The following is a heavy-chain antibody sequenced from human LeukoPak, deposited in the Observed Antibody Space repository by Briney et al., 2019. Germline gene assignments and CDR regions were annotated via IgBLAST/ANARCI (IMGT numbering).Heavy chain of an antibody. D-gene: IGHD4-17*01. CDR1: GFTFSDYG. CDR2: INSDGSST. V-gene: IGHV3-74*01. J-gene: IGHJ4*02. CDR3: AKGGATVIDY. Sequence: GGSLRLSCAASGFTFSDYGMHWVRQAPGKGLVWVSRINSDGSSTTSADSVKGRFTISRDNAKNTLYLQMNSLRAEDTAVYYCAKGGATVIDYWGQGTLVTVSS.